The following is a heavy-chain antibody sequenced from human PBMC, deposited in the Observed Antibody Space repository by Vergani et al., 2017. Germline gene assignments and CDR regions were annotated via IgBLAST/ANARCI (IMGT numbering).Heavy chain of an antibody. CDR1: GFTFSSYS. CDR3: ATDDSTDDYYYYMDV. V-gene: IGHV3-21*01. CDR2: ISSSSSYI. J-gene: IGHJ6*03. Sequence: EVQLVESGGGLVKPGGSLRLSCAASGFTFSSYSMNWVRQAPGKGLEWVSSISSSSSYIYYADSVKGRFTISRDNAKNSLYLQMNSLRAEDTTVYYCATDDSTDDYYYYMDVWGKGTTVTV. D-gene: IGHD2-2*01.